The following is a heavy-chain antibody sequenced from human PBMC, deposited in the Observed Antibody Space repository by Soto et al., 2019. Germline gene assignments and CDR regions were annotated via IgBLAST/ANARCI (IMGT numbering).Heavy chain of an antibody. Sequence: SQTLSLTCAIFGDSVSSNSAAWSWIRQSPSRGLEWLGRTYYRSRWSNEYAVFVKGRITISVDTSKNQFSLQLNSVPPDDTAVYFCARALGSGSYDFWGQGILVTVSS. CDR2: TYYRSRWSN. V-gene: IGHV6-1*01. CDR1: GDSVSSNSAA. CDR3: ARALGSGSYDF. D-gene: IGHD3-10*01. J-gene: IGHJ4*02.